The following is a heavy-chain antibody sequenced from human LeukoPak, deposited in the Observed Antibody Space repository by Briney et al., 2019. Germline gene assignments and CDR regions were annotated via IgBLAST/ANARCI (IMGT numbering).Heavy chain of an antibody. D-gene: IGHD6-19*01. CDR2: ISGSGGST. CDR1: GFTFSSYA. Sequence: GGSLRLSCAVSGFTFSSYAMSWVRQAPGKGLEWVSAISGSGGSTYYADSVKGRFTISRDNSKNTLYLQMNSLRAEDTAVYYCAKDSFSAVALYYYWGQGTLVTVSS. CDR3: AKDSFSAVALYYY. V-gene: IGHV3-23*01. J-gene: IGHJ4*02.